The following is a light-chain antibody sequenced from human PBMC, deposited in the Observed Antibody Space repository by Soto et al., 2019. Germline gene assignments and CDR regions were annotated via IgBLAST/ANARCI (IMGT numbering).Light chain of an antibody. CDR2: GAS. CDR1: QNIYSS. CDR3: QERRSALWGT. J-gene: IGKJ1*01. V-gene: IGKV1-39*01. Sequence: DIQMTESPSSLSASLGDRVTITCRTSQNIYSSLNWYQQKAGRAPAVLIYGASNLQGGVPLRFSGSGSGTAFTLTISGLKPADSATYYCQERRSALWGTCGQGTKVDIK.